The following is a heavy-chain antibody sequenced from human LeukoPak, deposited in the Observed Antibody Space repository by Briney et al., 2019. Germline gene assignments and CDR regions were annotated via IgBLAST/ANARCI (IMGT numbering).Heavy chain of an antibody. J-gene: IGHJ6*02. Sequence: PGGSLRLSCAASGFTFNSYWMNWVRQAPGKGLEWVANVKQDDSEKYYVDSVKVRFTISRDNAKNSLYLQMNSLRAEDTAVYYCARDVRCSSTSCYRLHYYGMDVWGQGTTVTVSS. CDR1: GFTFNSYW. V-gene: IGHV3-7*01. CDR2: VKQDDSEK. D-gene: IGHD2-2*01. CDR3: ARDVRCSSTSCYRLHYYGMDV.